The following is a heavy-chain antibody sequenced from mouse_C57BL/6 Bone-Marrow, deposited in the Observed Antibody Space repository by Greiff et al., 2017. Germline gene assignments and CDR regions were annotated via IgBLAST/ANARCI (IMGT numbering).Heavy chain of an antibody. CDR2: IYPSDSAT. CDR1: GYTFTSYW. Sequence: QVQLQQPGAELVRPGSSVKLSCKASGYTFTSYWMDWVQQRPGQGLEWIGNIYPSDSATHYNQKFKDKATLTVDKSSSTAYMQLSSLTSEDSAVYYCARDGSAAYWGQGTLVTVSA. D-gene: IGHD1-1*01. J-gene: IGHJ3*01. V-gene: IGHV1-61*01. CDR3: ARDGSAAY.